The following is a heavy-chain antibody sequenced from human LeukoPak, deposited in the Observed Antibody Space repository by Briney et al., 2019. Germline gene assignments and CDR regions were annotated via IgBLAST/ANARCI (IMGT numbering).Heavy chain of an antibody. CDR1: GYTFTSYG. Sequence: ASVEVSCKASGYTFTSYGISWVRQAPGQGLEWMGWISAYNGNTNYAQKLQGRVTMTTDTSTSTAYMELRSLRSDDTAVYYCARAEEGYYDFWSGYMGDYYMDVWGKGTTVTVSS. J-gene: IGHJ6*03. CDR2: ISAYNGNT. D-gene: IGHD3-3*01. CDR3: ARAEEGYYDFWSGYMGDYYMDV. V-gene: IGHV1-18*01.